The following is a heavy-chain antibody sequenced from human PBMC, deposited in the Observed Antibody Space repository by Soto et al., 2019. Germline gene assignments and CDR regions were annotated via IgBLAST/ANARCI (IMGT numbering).Heavy chain of an antibody. CDR1: GYTFPGNY. CDR3: ARSLTRGQLQLVGYYYVMDI. J-gene: IGHJ6*02. V-gene: IGHV1-2*02. D-gene: IGHD2-2*01. Sequence: KVSCEASGYTFPGNYMHWVRQAPGQGLEWMGWINPNSGGTNYAQKFQGRVTMTRDTSISTAYMELSRLRSDDTAVYYCARSLTRGQLQLVGYYYVMDILGRVTTVA. CDR2: INPNSGGT.